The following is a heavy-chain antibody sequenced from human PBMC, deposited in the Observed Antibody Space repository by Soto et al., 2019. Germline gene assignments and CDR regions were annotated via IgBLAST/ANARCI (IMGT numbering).Heavy chain of an antibody. D-gene: IGHD6-13*01. CDR2: INHSGST. CDR1: GGSFSGYY. V-gene: IGHV4-34*01. CDR3: ASIAAAAPDY. Sequence: QVQLQQWGVGLLKPSETLSLTCAVYGGSFSGYYWSWIRQPPGKGLEWIGEINHSGSTNYNPSLKSRVTISVDTSKNQFSLKLSSVTAADTAVYYCASIAAAAPDYWGQGTLVTVSS. J-gene: IGHJ4*02.